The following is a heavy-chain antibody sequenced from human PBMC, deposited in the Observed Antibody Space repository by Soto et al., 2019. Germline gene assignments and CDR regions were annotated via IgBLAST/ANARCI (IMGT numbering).Heavy chain of an antibody. Sequence: SETLSLTCTVSGGSISSSSYYWGWIRQPPGKGLEWIGSIYYSGSTYYNPSLKSRVTISVDTSKNQFSLKLSSVTAADTAVYYCARQPSHYDFWSGYYSEVGSSGSYFDYWGQGTLVTVSS. CDR3: ARQPSHYDFWSGYYSEVGSSGSYFDY. V-gene: IGHV4-39*01. D-gene: IGHD3-3*01. CDR1: GGSISSSSYY. CDR2: IYYSGST. J-gene: IGHJ4*02.